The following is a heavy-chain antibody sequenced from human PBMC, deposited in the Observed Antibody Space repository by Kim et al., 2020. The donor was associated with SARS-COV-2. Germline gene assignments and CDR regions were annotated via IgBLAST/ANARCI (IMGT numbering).Heavy chain of an antibody. D-gene: IGHD1-26*01. J-gene: IGHJ4*02. Sequence: PSHKSRVTMSVDTSQRQFSLKLSSVTAADTAVYYCARGTSGSAPPYYFDYWGRGTLVTVSS. CDR3: ARGTSGSAPPYYFDY. V-gene: IGHV4-59*09.